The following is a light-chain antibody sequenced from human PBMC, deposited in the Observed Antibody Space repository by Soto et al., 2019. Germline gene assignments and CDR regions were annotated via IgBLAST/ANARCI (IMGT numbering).Light chain of an antibody. CDR1: SSDVGGYNY. J-gene: IGLJ2*01. CDR3: SSFAGSDNVV. V-gene: IGLV2-8*01. CDR2: EVS. Sequence: QSVLTQPPSASGSPGQSVTISCTGTSSDVGGYNYVSWFQQHPGKAPKLMIYEVSKRPSGVPGRFSGSKSGNTASLTVSGLQAEDEADYYCSSFAGSDNVVFGGATKVTV.